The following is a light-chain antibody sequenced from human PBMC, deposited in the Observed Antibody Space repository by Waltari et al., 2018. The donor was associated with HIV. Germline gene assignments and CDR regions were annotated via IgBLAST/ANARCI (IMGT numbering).Light chain of an antibody. CDR1: SPNMGKNS. Sequence: QSVLTQPPSVSAAPGQKVTISCSGRSPNMGKNSVHWYQHLPGTAPKLLIYDNNKRPSGIPDRFSGSKSGTSATLGITGLQTGDEADYYCGTWDSSLSGGVFGTGTKVTVL. CDR2: DNN. J-gene: IGLJ1*01. V-gene: IGLV1-51*01. CDR3: GTWDSSLSGGV.